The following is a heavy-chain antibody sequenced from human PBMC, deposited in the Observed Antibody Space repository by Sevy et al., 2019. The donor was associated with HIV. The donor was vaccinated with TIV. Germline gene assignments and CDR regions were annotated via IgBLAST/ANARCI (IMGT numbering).Heavy chain of an antibody. D-gene: IGHD5-12*01. Sequence: GGSLRLSCAASGFTVSSNYMSWVRQAPGKGLEWVSVIYSGGSTYYAGSVKGRFTISRDNSKNTLYLQMNSLRAEDTAVYYCARVREWLRRSDAFDIWGQGTMVTVSS. CDR2: IYSGGST. CDR1: GFTVSSNY. V-gene: IGHV3-53*01. CDR3: ARVREWLRRSDAFDI. J-gene: IGHJ3*02.